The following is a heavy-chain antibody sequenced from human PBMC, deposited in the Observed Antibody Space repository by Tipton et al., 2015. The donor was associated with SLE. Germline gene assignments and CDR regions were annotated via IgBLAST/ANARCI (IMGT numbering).Heavy chain of an antibody. CDR3: ARNVRFLEYLVDV. Sequence: GLVKPSETLSLIRTVSGGSISSHYWSWIRQPPGKALEWIGYIYYTGTTNYNPSLKSRVTTSIDTSKNQFSLELTSVTAADTAVYYCARNVRFLEYLVDVWGQGTTVTVSS. CDR2: IYYTGTT. V-gene: IGHV4-59*11. CDR1: GGSISSHY. D-gene: IGHD3-3*01. J-gene: IGHJ6*02.